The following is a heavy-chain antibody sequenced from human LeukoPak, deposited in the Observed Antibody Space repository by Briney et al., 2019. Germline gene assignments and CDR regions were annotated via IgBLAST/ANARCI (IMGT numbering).Heavy chain of an antibody. D-gene: IGHD3-3*01. CDR3: ARFVRYYDFWSGLTPDY. Sequence: PSETLSLTCTVSGGSISSSSYYWGWIRQPPGKGLEWIGSIYYSGSTYYNPSLKSRVTISVDTSKNQFSLKLSSVTAADTAVYYCARFVRYYDFWSGLTPDYWGQGTLATVSS. V-gene: IGHV4-39*01. J-gene: IGHJ4*02. CDR1: GGSISSSSYY. CDR2: IYYSGST.